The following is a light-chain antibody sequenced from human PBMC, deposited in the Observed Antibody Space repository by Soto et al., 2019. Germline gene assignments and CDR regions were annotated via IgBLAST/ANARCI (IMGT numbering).Light chain of an antibody. J-gene: IGKJ1*01. CDR1: QSINNL. Sequence: GDIVTITYRASQSINNLLAWYQQKPGKAPKFLIYDVSTLESGVPSRFSGSGSGTELTLTISSLQPEDFATYYCQHYNSYSEAFGQGTKVDIK. CDR2: DVS. CDR3: QHYNSYSEA. V-gene: IGKV1-5*01.